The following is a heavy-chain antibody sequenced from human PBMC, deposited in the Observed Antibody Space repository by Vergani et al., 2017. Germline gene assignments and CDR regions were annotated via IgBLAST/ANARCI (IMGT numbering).Heavy chain of an antibody. Sequence: QVQLVESGGGLVKPGGSLRLSCAASGFTFSDYYMSWIRQAPGKGLEWVSYISSSGSTIYYADSVKGRFTISRDNAKNSLYLQMNRLRAEETAVYYCARXPQYFDWLLSVDDGGGSWGQGTLVTVSS. CDR2: ISSSGSTI. CDR1: GFTFSDYY. J-gene: IGHJ4*02. D-gene: IGHD3-9*01. CDR3: ARXPQYFDWLLSVDDGGGS. V-gene: IGHV3-11*04.